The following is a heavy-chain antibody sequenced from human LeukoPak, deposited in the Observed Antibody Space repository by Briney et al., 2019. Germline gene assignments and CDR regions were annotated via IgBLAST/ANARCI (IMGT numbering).Heavy chain of an antibody. CDR2: INPNSGGT. V-gene: IGHV1-2*02. Sequence: GASVTVSCKASGYTFTGYYMHWVRQATGQGLEWMGWINPNSGGTNYAQKFHGRVTMTRAASISTAYMELSRLRSDDTAVYYCGRVICGGCGLSPWGQGTLVTVSS. CDR3: GRVICGGCGLSP. D-gene: IGHD4-23*01. CDR1: GYTFTGYY. J-gene: IGHJ5*02.